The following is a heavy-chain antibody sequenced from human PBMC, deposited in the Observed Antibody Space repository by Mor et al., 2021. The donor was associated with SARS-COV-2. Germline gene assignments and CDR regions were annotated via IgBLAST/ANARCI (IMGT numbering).Heavy chain of an antibody. CDR2: IYYSGST. J-gene: IGHJ3*02. CDR3: ARDGYYDSRGYYYENAFDI. D-gene: IGHD3-22*01. V-gene: IGHV4-59*01. Sequence: QPPGKGLEWIGYIYYSGSTNYNPSLKSRLTISVDTSKNQFSLKLSSVTAADTAVYYCARDGYYDSRGYYYENAFDIWGQG.